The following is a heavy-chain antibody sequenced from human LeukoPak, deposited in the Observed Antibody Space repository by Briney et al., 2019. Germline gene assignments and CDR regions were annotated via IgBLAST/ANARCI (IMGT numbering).Heavy chain of an antibody. Sequence: GGSLRLSCAASGFTFSSYSMNWVRQAPGKGLEWVSSISSSSSYIYYADSVKGRFTISRDNAKNSLYLQMNSLRAEDTAVYYCARAGEGYVWGSYRYIPPDSWGQGTLVTVSS. CDR2: ISSSSSYI. CDR3: ARAGEGYVWGSYRYIPPDS. CDR1: GFTFSSYS. V-gene: IGHV3-21*01. D-gene: IGHD3-16*02. J-gene: IGHJ4*02.